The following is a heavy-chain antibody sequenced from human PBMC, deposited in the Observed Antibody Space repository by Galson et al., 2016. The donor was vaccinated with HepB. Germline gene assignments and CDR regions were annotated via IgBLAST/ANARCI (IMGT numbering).Heavy chain of an antibody. CDR1: GGSIRGYY. V-gene: IGHV4-59*01. J-gene: IGHJ4*02. Sequence: SETLSLTCSVSGGSIRGYYWGWIRQPPGKGLEWMGYVDYIGSTNYNPSLKNRVIMSIDTPKYRFSLSLRSVTAADTAVYFCARVGPSPPRSWTYYFDYWGQGCLVTVSS. D-gene: IGHD6-13*01. CDR3: ARVGPSPPRSWTYYFDY. CDR2: VDYIGST.